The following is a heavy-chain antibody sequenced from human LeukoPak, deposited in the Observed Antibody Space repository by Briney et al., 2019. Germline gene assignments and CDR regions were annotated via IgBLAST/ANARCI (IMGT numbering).Heavy chain of an antibody. Sequence: GASVKVSCKASGYTFTSYDINWVRQATGQGLEWMGWMNPNSGNTGYAQKFQGRVTMTRNTSISTAYMELSSLRSEDTAVYYCATGVAAARGKGYYFDYWGQGTLVTVSS. D-gene: IGHD6-13*01. CDR3: ATGVAAARGKGYYFDY. CDR1: GYTFTSYD. V-gene: IGHV1-8*01. J-gene: IGHJ4*02. CDR2: MNPNSGNT.